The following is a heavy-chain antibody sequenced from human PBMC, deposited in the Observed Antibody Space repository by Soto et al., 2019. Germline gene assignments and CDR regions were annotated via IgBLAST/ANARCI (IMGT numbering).Heavy chain of an antibody. D-gene: IGHD3-22*01. V-gene: IGHV1-69*01. Sequence: QVQLVQSGAEVKKPGSSVKVSCKASGGTFSSYAISWVRQAPGQGLEWLGGIIPIFGTANYAQKFQGRVTITADDSTSAAYMELRSLRSEDTAVYYCARDKVGYYDSSGYYRVSVPPDYDYGMDVWGQGTTVTVSS. CDR1: GGTFSSYA. CDR3: ARDKVGYYDSSGYYRVSVPPDYDYGMDV. CDR2: IIPIFGTA. J-gene: IGHJ6*02.